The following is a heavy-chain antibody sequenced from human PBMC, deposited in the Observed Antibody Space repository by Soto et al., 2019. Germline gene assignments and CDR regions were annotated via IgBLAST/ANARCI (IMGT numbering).Heavy chain of an antibody. D-gene: IGHD3-3*01. Sequence: QVQLVQSGAEVKKPGASVKVSCKASGYTFTSFAISWVRLAPGRGLEWMGWISPHNLNVNYGHNLQGRVTITADTFTNTAYMELRSLRSDDTAVYYCARESSDFWSGWAPEDVWGQGTTVTVSS. CDR1: GYTFTSFA. CDR2: ISPHNLNV. J-gene: IGHJ6*02. CDR3: ARESSDFWSGWAPEDV. V-gene: IGHV1-18*04.